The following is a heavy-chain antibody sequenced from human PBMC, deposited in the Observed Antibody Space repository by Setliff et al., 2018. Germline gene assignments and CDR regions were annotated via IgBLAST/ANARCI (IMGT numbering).Heavy chain of an antibody. CDR2: INPNSGGT. V-gene: IGHV1-2*04. Sequence: ASVKVSCKASGYTFTGYYMHWVRQAPGQGLEWMGRINPNSGGTNYAQKFQGWVTMTRDTSISTAYMELSRLRSDDTAVYYCARARWWPLLDYYMDVWGKGTTVTVSS. CDR1: GYTFTGYY. CDR3: ARARWWPLLDYYMDV. D-gene: IGHD2-8*02. J-gene: IGHJ6*03.